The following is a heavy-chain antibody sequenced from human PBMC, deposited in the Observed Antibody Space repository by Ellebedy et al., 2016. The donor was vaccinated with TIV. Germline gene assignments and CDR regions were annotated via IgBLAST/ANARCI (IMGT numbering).Heavy chain of an antibody. V-gene: IGHV7-4-1*02. CDR1: GYTFSDNG. CDR2: INTKTGDP. CDR3: ARVRETYSDYSFDY. Sequence: ASVKVSCKASGYTFSDNGVNWVRQAPGQGLEWMGWINTKTGDPTYAQGFTGRFVFSLDTSVSTAYLQITSLKAEDTAVYYCARVRETYSDYSFDYWGQGTLLTVSS. D-gene: IGHD4-11*01. J-gene: IGHJ4*02.